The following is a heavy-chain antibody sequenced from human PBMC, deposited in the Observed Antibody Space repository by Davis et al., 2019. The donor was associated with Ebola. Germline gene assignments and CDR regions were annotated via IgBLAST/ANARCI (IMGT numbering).Heavy chain of an antibody. CDR3: ARRVRNSSSGLIY. Sequence: SETLSLTCTVSGGSISNYYWRWIRQPPGKGLEWIGEINQRGSPNYNPSLSSRVTISVDTSKNQSSLKLSSATAADTAVYYCARRVRNSSSGLIYWGQGTQVTVSS. CDR2: INQRGSP. D-gene: IGHD6-6*01. CDR1: GGSISNYY. V-gene: IGHV4-34*01. J-gene: IGHJ4*02.